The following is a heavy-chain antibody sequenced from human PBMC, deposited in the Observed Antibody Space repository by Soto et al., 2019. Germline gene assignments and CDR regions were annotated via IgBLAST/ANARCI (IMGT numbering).Heavy chain of an antibody. V-gene: IGHV3-23*01. D-gene: IGHD3-9*01. Sequence: PGGSLRLSCAASGFTFSYYALSWVRQAPGKGLEWVSAISDSATNTYYADSVKGRFTISRDNSKNTLFLQMNSLRAEDTATYYCARFLTGYERKILEIDDWGQGTLVTVSS. CDR1: GFTFSYYA. CDR3: ARFLTGYERKILEIDD. J-gene: IGHJ4*02. CDR2: ISDSATNT.